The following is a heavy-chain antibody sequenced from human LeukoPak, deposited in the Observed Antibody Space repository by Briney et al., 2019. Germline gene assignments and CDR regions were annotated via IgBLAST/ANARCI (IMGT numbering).Heavy chain of an antibody. J-gene: IGHJ4*02. V-gene: IGHV1-69*05. CDR2: IIPIFGTA. CDR1: GGTFSSYA. D-gene: IGHD4-23*01. Sequence: GASVKVSCKASGGTFSSYAISWVRQAPGQGLEWMGGIIPIFGTANYAQKFQGRVTITTDESTSTAYMELSSLRSEDTAVYYCASLRAQERWGGNSAFDYWGQGTLVTVSS. CDR3: ASLRAQERWGGNSAFDY.